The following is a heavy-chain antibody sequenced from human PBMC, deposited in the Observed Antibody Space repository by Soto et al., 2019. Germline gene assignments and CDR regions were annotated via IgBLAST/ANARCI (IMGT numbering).Heavy chain of an antibody. CDR1: GFTVSSNY. CDR3: ARNSLTGRGAFDY. CDR2: IYSGGST. V-gene: IGHV3-66*01. J-gene: IGHJ4*02. D-gene: IGHD3-9*01. Sequence: PGGSLRLSCAASGFTVSSNYMSWVRQAPGKGLEWVSVIYSGGSTYYADSVKGRFTISRDNAKNTLYLQMNSLRAEDTAVYYCARNSLTGRGAFDYWGQGTLVTVSS.